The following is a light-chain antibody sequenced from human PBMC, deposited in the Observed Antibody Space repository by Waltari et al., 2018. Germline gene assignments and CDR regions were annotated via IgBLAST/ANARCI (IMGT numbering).Light chain of an antibody. CDR3: QQYGRSPPYT. Sequence: EIVLTQSPGTLSLSPGERATLSCRASQSVSSSYLAWYQQNPGQAPRLLIYGTSSRATGIPVRFSGSGSGTDFILTISRLEPEDFAVYYCQQYGRSPPYTFGQGTKLEIK. V-gene: IGKV3-20*01. CDR2: GTS. CDR1: QSVSSSY. J-gene: IGKJ2*01.